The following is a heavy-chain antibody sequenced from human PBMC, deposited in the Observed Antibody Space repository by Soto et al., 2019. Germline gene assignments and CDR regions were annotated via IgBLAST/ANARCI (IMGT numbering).Heavy chain of an antibody. Sequence: EVQLEESGGGSVQLGESLRVSCVASGFIFRNQWMHWVRQVAGKGLVWVSRINGDGTRTSYADFVKGRFTVSRDNARNLLFLQLNSLTVDDSGVYHCARGGAAGRGDAIDMWGPGTTVAVTS. V-gene: IGHV3-74*01. CDR3: ARGGAAGRGDAIDM. CDR2: INGDGTRT. CDR1: GFIFRNQW. D-gene: IGHD3-10*01. J-gene: IGHJ3*02.